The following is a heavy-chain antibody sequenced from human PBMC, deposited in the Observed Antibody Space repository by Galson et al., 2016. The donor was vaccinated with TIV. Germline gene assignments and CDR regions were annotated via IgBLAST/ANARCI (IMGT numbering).Heavy chain of an antibody. CDR1: GFTFTNYG. Sequence: LRLSCAASGFTFTNYGMNWVRQAPGKGLEWVSGISGSGGITYLADSVKGRFTISRDNSKDTLYLHMNSLRAVDTAVYFCARRKNYGGDAFDLWGQGTMVTVSS. CDR2: ISGSGGIT. CDR3: ARRKNYGGDAFDL. J-gene: IGHJ3*01. D-gene: IGHD4-23*01. V-gene: IGHV3-23*01.